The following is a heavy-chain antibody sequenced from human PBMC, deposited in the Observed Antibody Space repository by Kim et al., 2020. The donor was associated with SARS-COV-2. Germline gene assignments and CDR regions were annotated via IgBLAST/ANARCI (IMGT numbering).Heavy chain of an antibody. V-gene: IGHV4-34*04. J-gene: IGHJ6*02. Sequence: NPSRKSRATLSVDTSKNPFSLQLSSVTAADTAVYYCARAQPTSYYYGMDVWGQGTTVTVSS. CDR3: ARAQPTSYYYGMDV.